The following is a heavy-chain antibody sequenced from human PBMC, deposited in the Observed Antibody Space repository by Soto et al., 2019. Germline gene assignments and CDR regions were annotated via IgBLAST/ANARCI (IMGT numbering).Heavy chain of an antibody. CDR3: ARAYGASHSPFDC. J-gene: IGHJ4*02. CDR1: GFTFRGYA. V-gene: IGHV3-23*01. CDR2: ISGSGDST. D-gene: IGHD2-21*01. Sequence: EAQLLESGGGLAQPGGSLRLSCAASGFTFRGYAMSWVRQAPGKGPEWVLGISGSGDSTYHAKSVKGRFIISRDNAKNTLYLEINSLRAEDTSVYYCARAYGASHSPFDCWGQGTLVAVSS.